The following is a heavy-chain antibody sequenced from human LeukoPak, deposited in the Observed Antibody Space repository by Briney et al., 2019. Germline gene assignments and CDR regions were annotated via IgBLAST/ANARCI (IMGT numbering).Heavy chain of an antibody. J-gene: IGHJ6*03. V-gene: IGHV4-4*07. D-gene: IGHD2-2*01. CDR3: AREFEYQLLPPCCYYMDV. CDR2: IYTSGST. CDR1: GGSISSYY. Sequence: SETLSLTCTVSGGSISSYYWSWIPQPAGKGLEWIGRIYTSGSTNYNPSLKGRVTISVDKSKNQFSLKLSSVTAADTAVYYCAREFEYQLLPPCCYYMDVWGKGTTVTVSS.